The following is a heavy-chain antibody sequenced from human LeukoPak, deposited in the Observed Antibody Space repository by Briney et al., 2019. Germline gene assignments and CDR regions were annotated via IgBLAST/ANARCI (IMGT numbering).Heavy chain of an antibody. CDR2: ISGSGGST. D-gene: IGHD2-15*01. CDR3: AKPVSNRIAYAFDI. V-gene: IGHV3-23*01. Sequence: GGSLRLSCAASGFTVSSNYMSWVRQAPGKGLEWVSAISGSGGSTYYADSVKGRFTISRDNSKNTLYLQMNSLGAEDTAVYYCAKPVSNRIAYAFDIWGQGTMVTVSS. CDR1: GFTVSSNY. J-gene: IGHJ3*02.